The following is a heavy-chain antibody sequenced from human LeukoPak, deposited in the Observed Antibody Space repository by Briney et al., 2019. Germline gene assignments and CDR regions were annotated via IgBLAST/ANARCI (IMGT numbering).Heavy chain of an antibody. CDR1: GFSFSTYC. CDR2: IKYDGSEK. J-gene: IGHJ6*02. CDR3: ARGRSMDV. Sequence: GGSLRLSCAASGFSFSTYCMTWGRQAPGKGREWVATIKYDGSEKYYVDSVKGRFTISRDNAKNSLYLQMNSLRAEDTAVYYCARGRSMDVWGQGTTVTVSS. V-gene: IGHV3-7*01.